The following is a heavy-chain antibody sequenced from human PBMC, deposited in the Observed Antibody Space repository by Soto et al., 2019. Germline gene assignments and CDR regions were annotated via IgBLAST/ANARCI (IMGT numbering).Heavy chain of an antibody. J-gene: IGHJ4*02. Sequence: SETLSLTCGVYGGSFSGYYWSWFRQPPGKGLEWIGEITYIGSTTYNPSLKSRVTISVDTSKNQFSLRLSSVTAADTAVYYCARHFSGSYYDDYWGQGSLVTVSS. CDR1: GGSFSGYY. CDR3: ARHFSGSYYDDY. CDR2: ITYIGST. D-gene: IGHD1-26*01. V-gene: IGHV4-34*01.